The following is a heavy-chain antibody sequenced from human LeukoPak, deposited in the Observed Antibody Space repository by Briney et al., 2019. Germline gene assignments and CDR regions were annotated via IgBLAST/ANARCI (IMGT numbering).Heavy chain of an antibody. J-gene: IGHJ4*02. Sequence: SETLSLTCTVSGGSINSSGYYWGWIRQPPGKGLEWIGTMYYSGSTYYNPSLKSRVTISVDTSKIQFSLKLSSVTAADTAVYYCARLALQEVGATQTYYLDYWGQGTLVTVSS. D-gene: IGHD1-26*01. CDR1: GGSINSSGYY. CDR3: ARLALQEVGATQTYYLDY. CDR2: MYYSGST. V-gene: IGHV4-39*07.